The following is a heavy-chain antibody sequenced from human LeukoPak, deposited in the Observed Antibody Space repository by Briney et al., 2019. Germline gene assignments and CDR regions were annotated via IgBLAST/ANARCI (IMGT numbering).Heavy chain of an antibody. Sequence: HPGGSLRLSCAATGFTFSTYWMSWVRQAPGKGLVWVSRINSDGSSTSYADSVKGRFTISRDNAKNTLYLQMNSLRAEDTAVYYCAREDYGDYQFDYWGQGTLVTVSS. CDR2: INSDGSST. J-gene: IGHJ4*02. CDR3: AREDYGDYQFDY. D-gene: IGHD4-17*01. CDR1: GFTFSTYW. V-gene: IGHV3-74*01.